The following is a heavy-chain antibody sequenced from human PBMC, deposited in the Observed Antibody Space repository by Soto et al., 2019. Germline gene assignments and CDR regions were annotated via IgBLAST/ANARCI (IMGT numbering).Heavy chain of an antibody. CDR3: ARGPGSYYDY. D-gene: IGHD1-1*01. Sequence: GGSLRLSCAASGLTFSSYVMHWVRQAPGKGLEWVAVISYDGSNKYYGDSVKGRFTISRDNSKNTLYLQMNSPRVEDTAVYYCARGPGSYYDYCGQGTLVTVSS. J-gene: IGHJ4*02. V-gene: IGHV3-30*03. CDR1: GLTFSSYV. CDR2: ISYDGSNK.